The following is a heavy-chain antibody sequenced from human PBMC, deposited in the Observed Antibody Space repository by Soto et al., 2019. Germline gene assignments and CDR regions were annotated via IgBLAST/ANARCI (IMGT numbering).Heavy chain of an antibody. CDR2: IIPMLGMA. Sequence: QVQLVQSGAEVKKPGSSVKVSCTASGDTFSRYSLSWVRQVPGQGPEWMGRIIPMLGMADYAQKFQGRVSITADKSTSTVYMFLSSLRSEDTAVYYCATSYGSGSAHFDYWGQGSLVTVSS. J-gene: IGHJ4*02. D-gene: IGHD3-10*01. V-gene: IGHV1-69*02. CDR1: GDTFSRYS. CDR3: ATSYGSGSAHFDY.